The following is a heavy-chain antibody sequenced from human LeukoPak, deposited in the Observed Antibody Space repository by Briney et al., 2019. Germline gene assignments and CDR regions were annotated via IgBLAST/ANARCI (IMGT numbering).Heavy chain of an antibody. Sequence: PGGSLRLSCAASGFTFSNYWVHWVRQAPGKGLVWVSRINRDGTIIKYADSVKGRFTVSRDNAKNTLNLQMNSLRAEDTAVYYCARDKKSGESSEIDYWGQGTLVTVSS. CDR2: INRDGTII. V-gene: IGHV3-74*03. D-gene: IGHD3-10*01. J-gene: IGHJ4*02. CDR3: ARDKKSGESSEIDY. CDR1: GFTFSNYW.